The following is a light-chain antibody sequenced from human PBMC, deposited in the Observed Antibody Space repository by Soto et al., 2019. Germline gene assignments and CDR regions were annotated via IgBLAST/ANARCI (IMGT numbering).Light chain of an antibody. CDR2: RVS. CDR1: QSLVFSNGHTY. V-gene: IGKV2-30*01. CDR3: QQYNTYPYP. J-gene: IGKJ2*01. Sequence: DVVLTQSPLYLPVSLGQPASISCRSSQSLVFSNGHTYFHWIQQRPGQSPRRLIYRVSNRDSGVPDRFSGSGAGTDFTLKISSLQPDDFATYYCQQYNTYPYPFGQGTKVDIK.